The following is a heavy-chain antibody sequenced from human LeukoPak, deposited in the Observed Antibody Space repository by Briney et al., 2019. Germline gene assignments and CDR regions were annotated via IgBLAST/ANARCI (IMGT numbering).Heavy chain of an antibody. CDR1: GGSFSGYY. CDR3: ARHASVLWFGELLSGGCDY. Sequence: SETLSLTCAVFGGSFSGYYWSWIRQPPGKGLEWIGEINHSGSTIYNPSFKSRVTISVDTSKNQFSLKLSSVTAADTAVYYCARHASVLWFGELLSGGCDYWGQGTLVTVSS. D-gene: IGHD3-10*01. CDR2: INHSGST. J-gene: IGHJ4*02. V-gene: IGHV4-34*01.